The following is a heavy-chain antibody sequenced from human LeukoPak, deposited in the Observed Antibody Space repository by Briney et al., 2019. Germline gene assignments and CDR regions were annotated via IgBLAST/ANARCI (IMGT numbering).Heavy chain of an antibody. CDR3: ARGTSYYYDSSGYPLAFQH. D-gene: IGHD3-22*01. Sequence: SETLSLTCAVYGGSFSGYYWSWIRQPPGKGLERIGEINHSGSTNYNPSLKSRVTISVDTSKNQFSLKLSSVTAADTAVYYCARGTSYYYDSSGYPLAFQHWGQGTLVTVSS. CDR1: GGSFSGYY. J-gene: IGHJ1*01. CDR2: INHSGST. V-gene: IGHV4-34*01.